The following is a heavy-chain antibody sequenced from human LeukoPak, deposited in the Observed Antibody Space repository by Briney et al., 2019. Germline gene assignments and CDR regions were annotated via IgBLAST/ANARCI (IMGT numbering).Heavy chain of an antibody. J-gene: IGHJ4*02. Sequence: GGSLRLSCAASGFTVNSNYMSWVRQAPGKGLEWVSVIYSGGSTYYADSVKGRFTISRDNSKNTLYLQMNSLRAEDTAVYYCARVEGGYSYGYLDYWGQGTLVTVSS. V-gene: IGHV3-53*01. CDR1: GFTVNSNY. CDR3: ARVEGGYSYGYLDY. D-gene: IGHD5-18*01. CDR2: IYSGGST.